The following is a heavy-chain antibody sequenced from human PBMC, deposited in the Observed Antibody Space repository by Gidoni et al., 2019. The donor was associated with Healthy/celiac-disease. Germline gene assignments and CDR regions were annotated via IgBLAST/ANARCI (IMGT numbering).Heavy chain of an antibody. J-gene: IGHJ4*02. Sequence: QVQLVQSGAEVKKPGSSVKVSCKASGGTFSRSAISWVRQAPGQGLEWMGGIIPIFGTANYAQKFQGRVTITADESTSTAYMELSSLRSEDTAVYYCARDSGDMVQGDYLGPSFDYWGQGTLVTVSS. V-gene: IGHV1-69*01. D-gene: IGHD3-10*01. CDR2: IIPIFGTA. CDR3: ARDSGDMVQGDYLGPSFDY. CDR1: GGTFSRSA.